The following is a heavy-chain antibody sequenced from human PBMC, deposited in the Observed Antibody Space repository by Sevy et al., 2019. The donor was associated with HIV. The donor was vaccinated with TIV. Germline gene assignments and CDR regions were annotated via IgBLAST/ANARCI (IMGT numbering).Heavy chain of an antibody. J-gene: IGHJ4*02. CDR3: VRDGRDGYFDY. CDR1: GYTFTGCY. V-gene: IGHV1-2*02. Sequence: ASVKVSCKASGYTFTGCYMHWVRQAPGQGLEWMEWINPDSGGPNYAPKFQGRVTLTSYTSIRKAYMEMSRLKSDDTAVYYCVRDGRDGYFDYWGQGTLVTVSS. CDR2: INPDSGGP.